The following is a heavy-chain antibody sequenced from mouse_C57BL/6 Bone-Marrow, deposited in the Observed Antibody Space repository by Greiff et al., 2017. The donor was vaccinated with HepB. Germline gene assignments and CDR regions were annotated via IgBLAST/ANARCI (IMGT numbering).Heavy chain of an antibody. CDR3: AVYGSRTRFDY. CDR1: GYTFTSYW. J-gene: IGHJ2*01. D-gene: IGHD1-1*01. V-gene: IGHV1-64*01. CDR2: IHPNSGST. Sequence: VQLQQPGAELVKPGASVKLSCKASGYTFTSYWMHWVKQRPGQGLEWIGMIHPNSGSTNYNEKFKSKATLTVDKSSSTAYMQLSSLTSEDSAVYYCAVYGSRTRFDYWGQGTTLTVSS.